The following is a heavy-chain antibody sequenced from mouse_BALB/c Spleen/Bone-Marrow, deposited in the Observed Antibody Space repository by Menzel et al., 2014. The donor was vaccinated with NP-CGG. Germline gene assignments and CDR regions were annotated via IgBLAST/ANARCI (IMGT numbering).Heavy chain of an antibody. CDR2: IDPANGNT. CDR1: GFNIKDTY. J-gene: IGHJ4*01. V-gene: IGHV14-3*02. Sequence: VQLQQSGAELVKPGASVKLSCTASGFNIKDTYMHWVKQRPEQGLEWIGRIDPANGNTKYDPKFQGKATITADTSSNPAYLQLSSLTSEDTAVYYCARWEYYVFDFWGQGTPITVSS. D-gene: IGHD4-1*01. CDR3: ARWEYYVFDF.